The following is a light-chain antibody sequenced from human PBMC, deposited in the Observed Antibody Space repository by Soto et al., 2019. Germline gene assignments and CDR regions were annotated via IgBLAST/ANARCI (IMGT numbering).Light chain of an antibody. V-gene: IGKV1-39*01. CDR3: QQSYNTLIT. J-gene: IGKJ5*01. Sequence: DIQMTQSPSTLSASVGDTVTVTCRASQSVSTYLNWYQHKPGKAPKVLIYAASSLQSGVPSRFSGSGSGTDFTLTISSLQAEDFATYYCQQSYNTLITFGHGTRLEIK. CDR2: AAS. CDR1: QSVSTY.